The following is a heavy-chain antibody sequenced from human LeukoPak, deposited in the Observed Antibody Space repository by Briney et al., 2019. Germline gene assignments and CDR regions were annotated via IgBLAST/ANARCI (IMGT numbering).Heavy chain of an antibody. J-gene: IGHJ4*02. Sequence: GGSLRLSCVASGFSFSTYSMKWVRQAPGKGLEWASYITSSSNTIYYADSVKGRFTISRDNAKNSLYLQMNSLRAEDTALYYCARARGGTDYEGFDYWGQGTLVTVSS. D-gene: IGHD1-26*01. V-gene: IGHV3-48*01. CDR3: ARARGGTDYEGFDY. CDR1: GFSFSTYS. CDR2: ITSSSNTI.